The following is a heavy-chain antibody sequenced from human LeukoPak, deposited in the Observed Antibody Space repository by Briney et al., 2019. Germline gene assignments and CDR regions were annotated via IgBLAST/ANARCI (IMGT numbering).Heavy chain of an antibody. V-gene: IGHV4-39*02. D-gene: IGHD3-16*01. CDR1: GGSIGSSTYY. J-gene: IGHJ4*02. CDR2: IYYTGAT. Sequence: SETLSLTCTVSGGSIGSSTYYWGWIRQPPGKGLEWIGAIYYTGATYYNPSLRSRVTVSVDTSKNHFSLNLKSVTAVDTALYYCASAPRQASIGGLDYWGQGTLVTVSS. CDR3: ASAPRQASIGGLDY.